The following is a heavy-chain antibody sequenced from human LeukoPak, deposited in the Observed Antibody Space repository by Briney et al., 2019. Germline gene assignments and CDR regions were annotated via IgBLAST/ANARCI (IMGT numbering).Heavy chain of an antibody. CDR1: GFVFSDHV. J-gene: IGHJ4*02. CDR2: IGSDGSKK. Sequence: GGSLRLSCVASGFVFSDHVFHWVRQSPDKGLEWVGLIGSDGSKKYYADFVQGRFTISRDNSKSTLFLQMNTLRADDTAVYFCARQMTTTRLLDSWGQGTLVTVSS. D-gene: IGHD1-1*01. V-gene: IGHV3-30*04. CDR3: ARQMTTTRLLDS.